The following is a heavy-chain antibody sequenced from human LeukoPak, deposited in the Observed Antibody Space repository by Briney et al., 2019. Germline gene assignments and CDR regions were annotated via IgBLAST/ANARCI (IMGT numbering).Heavy chain of an antibody. Sequence: KTSETLSLTCTVSGGSISSGGYYWSWIRQHPGKGLEWIGYIYYSGSTYYNPSLKSRVTISVDTSKHQFSLKLSSVTAADTAVYYCARGTSGDYYYYYMDVWGKGTTVTVSS. J-gene: IGHJ6*03. V-gene: IGHV4-31*03. CDR3: ARGTSGDYYYYYMDV. CDR1: GGSISSGGYY. D-gene: IGHD2-2*01. CDR2: IYYSGST.